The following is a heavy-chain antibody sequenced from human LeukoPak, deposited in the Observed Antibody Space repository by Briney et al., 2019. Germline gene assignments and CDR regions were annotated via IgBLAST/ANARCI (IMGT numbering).Heavy chain of an antibody. CDR3: TREAPGGDYYDSSGYGTSY. J-gene: IGHJ4*02. D-gene: IGHD3-22*01. CDR1: GFTFSDYY. CDR2: ISSSGSTI. Sequence: GGSLRLSCAASGFTFSDYYMSWIRQAPGKGLERVSYISSSGSTIYYADSVKGRFTISRDNAKNSLYLQMNSLKTEDTAVYYCTREAPGGDYYDSSGYGTSYWGQGTLVTVSS. V-gene: IGHV3-11*01.